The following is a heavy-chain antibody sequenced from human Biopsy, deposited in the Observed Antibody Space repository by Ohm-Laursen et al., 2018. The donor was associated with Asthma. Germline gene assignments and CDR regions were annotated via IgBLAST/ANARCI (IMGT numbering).Heavy chain of an antibody. Sequence: SLRLSCTASGFNFDDFAMHWVRQAPGKGLEWVAATTWNSGSRVYAVSVKGRFTISRDNAQNSLYLHMNGLKPEDTAVYYCAKPRNTYNFYAYDVWGQGTTVVVSS. CDR3: AKPRNTYNFYAYDV. CDR2: TTWNSGSR. J-gene: IGHJ6*02. V-gene: IGHV3-9*01. CDR1: GFNFDDFA. D-gene: IGHD5/OR15-5a*01.